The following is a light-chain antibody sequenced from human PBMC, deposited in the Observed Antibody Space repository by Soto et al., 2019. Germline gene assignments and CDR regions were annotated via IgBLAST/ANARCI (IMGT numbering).Light chain of an antibody. Sequence: EVLMTHSPATLSVSPCETAALSCRASQSVSTKLAWYQQKPGQAPRLLINGASTRATGVPARFSGWGSGTEFTLTISSLQSEDFAVYYCQQYNNWPGPFGQGTKV. CDR2: GAS. J-gene: IGKJ1*01. CDR1: QSVSTK. V-gene: IGKV3-15*01. CDR3: QQYNNWPGP.